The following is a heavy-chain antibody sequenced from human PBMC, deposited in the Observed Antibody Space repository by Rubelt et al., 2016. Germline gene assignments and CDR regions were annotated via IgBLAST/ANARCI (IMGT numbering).Heavy chain of an antibody. J-gene: IGHJ4*02. D-gene: IGHD1-14*01. Sequence: QVQLVQSGAEVKKPGASVKVSCKASGYIFTNYHMHWLRQAPGQGLEWIGIINHDGGSTSYAQRFQGRLTLTRDTSTSTVYMELSSLRSEDTGIYYCARTGGCDFWGQGTLVTVSS. CDR2: INHDGGST. V-gene: IGHV1-46*01. CDR1: GYIFTNYH. CDR3: ARTGGCDF.